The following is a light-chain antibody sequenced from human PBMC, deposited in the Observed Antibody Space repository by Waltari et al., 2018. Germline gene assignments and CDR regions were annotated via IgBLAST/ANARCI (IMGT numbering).Light chain of an antibody. CDR1: SSDIAYYNY. CDR3: ASYVGNNNYV. V-gene: IGLV2-8*01. J-gene: IGLJ1*01. Sequence: QSALTQPPSASGSPGQSVPISCTGPSSDIAYYNYVSWYQQPPGKAPKLLLFQVNRRPSGVPDRFSGSKSGDTASLTVSGLQAEYEADYYCASYVGNNNYVFGTGTTVTVL. CDR2: QVN.